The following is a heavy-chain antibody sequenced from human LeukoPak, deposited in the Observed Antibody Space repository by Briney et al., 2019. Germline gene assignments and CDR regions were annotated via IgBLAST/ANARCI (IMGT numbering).Heavy chain of an antibody. D-gene: IGHD6-13*01. V-gene: IGHV4-4*07. CDR3: ARAXXXXWYXTSLDY. J-gene: IGHJ4*02. CDR1: DDSISSYY. Sequence: SETLSLTCTVSDDSISSYYWSWIRQPAGKGLEWIGRIYVTGSTNYNPSLKSRVTISIDKSKNQFSLKLSSVTPADTAVYYCARAXXXXWYXTSLDYXGQGTLVTVSS. CDR2: IYVTGST.